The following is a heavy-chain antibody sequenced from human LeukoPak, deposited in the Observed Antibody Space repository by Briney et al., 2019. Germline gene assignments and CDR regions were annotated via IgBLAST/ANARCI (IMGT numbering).Heavy chain of an antibody. V-gene: IGHV4-39*07. D-gene: IGHD5-18*01. CDR1: GGSIGSSSYY. CDR2: IYYSGST. J-gene: IGHJ4*02. Sequence: SETLSLTCTVSGGSIGSSSYYWGWIRQPPGRGLEWIGSIYYSGSTYYNPSLKSRVTISVDTSKNQFSLKLSSVTAADTAVYYCASARGYSYGCDYWGQGTLVTVSS. CDR3: ASARGYSYGCDY.